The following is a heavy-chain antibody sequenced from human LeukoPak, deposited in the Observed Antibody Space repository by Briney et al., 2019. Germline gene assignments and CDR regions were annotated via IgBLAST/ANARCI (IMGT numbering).Heavy chain of an antibody. Sequence: GGSLRLYCAASGFTFSSYAMSWVRLTPGKGLEWVSTISGRAGTTHYADSVKGRFTISRDNSKNTLYLQMNSLRAEDTAVYYCLTVRKYLRLGWNSNFDYWGQGTLVTVSS. V-gene: IGHV3-23*01. J-gene: IGHJ4*02. CDR2: ISGRAGTT. D-gene: IGHD1-7*01. CDR1: GFTFSSYA. CDR3: LTVRKYLRLGWNSNFDY.